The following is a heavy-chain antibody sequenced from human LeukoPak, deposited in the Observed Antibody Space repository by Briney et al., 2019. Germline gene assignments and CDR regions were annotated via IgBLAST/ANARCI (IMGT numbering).Heavy chain of an antibody. D-gene: IGHD1-26*01. Sequence: PGGSLRLSCAASGFTFSSYVMHWVRQAPGKGLEWVAFIRYDGSNKYYSDSVKGRFTISRDNSKNTLYLQMNSLRAEDTAVYYCSTTNDAFDIWGQGTMVTVSS. CDR2: IRYDGSNK. CDR3: STTNDAFDI. J-gene: IGHJ3*02. CDR1: GFTFSSYV. V-gene: IGHV3-30*02.